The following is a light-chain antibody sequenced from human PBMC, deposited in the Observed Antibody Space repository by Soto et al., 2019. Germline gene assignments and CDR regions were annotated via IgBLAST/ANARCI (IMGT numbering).Light chain of an antibody. Sequence: DIVLTQSPGTLSLSPGERATLSCRASQSVSSNYLAWYQQRPGQAPRLLIYGASSRATGIPDRFSGSGSGTDLTLTISRLEPEDFAVYYCQQYGSSPGFTFGPGTKVDIK. CDR3: QQYGSSPGFT. V-gene: IGKV3-20*01. J-gene: IGKJ3*01. CDR1: QSVSSNY. CDR2: GAS.